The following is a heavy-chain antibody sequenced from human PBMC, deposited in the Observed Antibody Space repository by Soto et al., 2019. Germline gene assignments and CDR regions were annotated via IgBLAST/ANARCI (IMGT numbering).Heavy chain of an antibody. V-gene: IGHV3-21*01. CDR2: ITVGSSHI. CDR1: GFPFSAYN. J-gene: IGHJ4*02. Sequence: EVQLVESGGGLVKPGGSLRLSFTGSGFPFSAYNITWVGQAPGKGLEWVSSITVGSSHIYQPNSMKGRFTISRDDAKNSVYLQIDSLRDEDTALYYCSRSPEVGVRGAYWGQGTLVTVSS. D-gene: IGHD3-16*01. CDR3: SRSPEVGVRGAY.